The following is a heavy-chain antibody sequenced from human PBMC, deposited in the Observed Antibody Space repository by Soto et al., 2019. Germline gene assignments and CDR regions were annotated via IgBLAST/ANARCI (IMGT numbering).Heavy chain of an antibody. D-gene: IGHD5-18*01. J-gene: IGHJ4*02. CDR3: ARRIQLWSPIDY. V-gene: IGHV3-66*01. CDR2: FYRDGST. CDR1: GFTVSSNY. Sequence: PGGSLRLSCAASGFTVSSNYMSWVRQAPGKGLEWVSVFYRDGSTYYADSVKGRFTLSRDNSKNTLYLQMNSLRAEDTAVYYCARRIQLWSPIDYWGQGTLVTVSS.